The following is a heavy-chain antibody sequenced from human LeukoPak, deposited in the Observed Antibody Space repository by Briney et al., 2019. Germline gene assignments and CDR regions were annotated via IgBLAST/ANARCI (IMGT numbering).Heavy chain of an antibody. J-gene: IGHJ4*02. CDR3: ARGARVGYSSGWSIDY. CDR1: GGSFSDYY. CDR2: IHHSGNT. D-gene: IGHD6-19*01. Sequence: SETLSLTCAVYGGSFSDYYWSWIRQPPGKGLEWIGEIHHSGNTNYNPSLKSRVTISVDTSKNQFSLRLNSVTAAVTAVYYCARGARVGYSSGWSIDYWGQGTLVTVSS. V-gene: IGHV4-34*01.